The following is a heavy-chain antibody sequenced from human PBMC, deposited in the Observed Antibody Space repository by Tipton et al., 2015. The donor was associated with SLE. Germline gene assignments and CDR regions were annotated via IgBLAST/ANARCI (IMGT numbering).Heavy chain of an antibody. D-gene: IGHD2/OR15-2a*01. V-gene: IGHV4-38-2*01. CDR3: ARSSSVRTLLWPTFAY. CDR2: FYHRGTT. CDR1: GHSISSGFY. J-gene: IGHJ4*02. Sequence: LRLSCSVSGHSISSGFYRGWIRQSPGKGLEWIGNFYHRGTTYYNPSLKSRVTISADTSKNHLSLKLTSVTAADTAVYFCARSSSVRTLLWPTFAYWGQGTLVTVSS.